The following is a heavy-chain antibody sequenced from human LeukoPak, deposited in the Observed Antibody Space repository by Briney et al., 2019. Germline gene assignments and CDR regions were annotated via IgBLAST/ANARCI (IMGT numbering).Heavy chain of an antibody. Sequence: GGSLRLSCAASGFTFSSYWMSWVRQAPGKGLESVANIKQDGSEKYYVDSVKGRFTISRDNAKNSLYLQMNSLRAEDTAVYYCASFYYYGSGSYYNRFDYWGQGTLVTVSS. CDR1: GFTFSSYW. V-gene: IGHV3-7*01. CDR3: ASFYYYGSGSYYNRFDY. D-gene: IGHD3-10*01. J-gene: IGHJ4*02. CDR2: IKQDGSEK.